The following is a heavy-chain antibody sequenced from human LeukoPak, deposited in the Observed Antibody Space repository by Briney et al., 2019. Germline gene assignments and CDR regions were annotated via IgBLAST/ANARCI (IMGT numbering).Heavy chain of an antibody. CDR3: ARAQTYYYDSSGYWAPMDV. Sequence: ASVKVSCKASGYTFTGYYMHWVRQAPGQGLEWMGWINPNSGGTNYAQKFQGRVTMTRDTSISTAYMELSRLRSDDTAVYYRARAQTYYYDSSGYWAPMDVWGKGTTVTVSS. J-gene: IGHJ6*03. CDR2: INPNSGGT. CDR1: GYTFTGYY. V-gene: IGHV1-2*02. D-gene: IGHD3-22*01.